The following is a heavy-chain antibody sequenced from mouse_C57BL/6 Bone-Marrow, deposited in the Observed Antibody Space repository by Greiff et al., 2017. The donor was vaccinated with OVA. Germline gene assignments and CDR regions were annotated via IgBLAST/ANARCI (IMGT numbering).Heavy chain of an antibody. Sequence: EVQLVESGAELVRPGASVTLSCTASGFNIKDDYMHWVKQRPEQGLEWIGWIDPENGDTEYASKFQGKATITADTSSNTAYLQLSSLTSEDTAVYYCTTPYYYGSNYYAMDYWGQGTSVTVSS. J-gene: IGHJ4*01. V-gene: IGHV14-4*01. CDR3: TTPYYYGSNYYAMDY. CDR2: IDPENGDT. CDR1: GFNIKDDY. D-gene: IGHD1-1*01.